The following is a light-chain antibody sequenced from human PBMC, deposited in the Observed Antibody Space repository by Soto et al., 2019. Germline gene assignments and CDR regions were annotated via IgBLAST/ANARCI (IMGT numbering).Light chain of an antibody. V-gene: IGKV1-5*03. Sequence: DIQMTQSPSTXSASVGDRVTITCRASQSISSWLAWYQQKPGKAPKLLIYKASTLESGVPSNFSGSGSGTEFTLTIISLQPEDFATYYCQQYNAYPWTFGQGTKVDIK. J-gene: IGKJ1*01. CDR3: QQYNAYPWT. CDR1: QSISSW. CDR2: KAS.